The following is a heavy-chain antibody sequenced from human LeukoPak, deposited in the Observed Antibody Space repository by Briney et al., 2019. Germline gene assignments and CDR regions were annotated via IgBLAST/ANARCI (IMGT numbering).Heavy chain of an antibody. CDR3: ASVPYYYGSGSYYSGYYFDY. CDR1: GFTFSDYY. V-gene: IGHV3-11*06. Sequence: GGSLRLSCAASGFTFSDYYMSWIRQAPGKGLEWVSYISSSSSYTNYADSVKGRFTISRDNAKNSLYLQMNGLRAEDTAVYYCASVPYYYGSGSYYSGYYFDYWGQGTLVTVSS. CDR2: ISSSSSYT. D-gene: IGHD3-10*01. J-gene: IGHJ4*02.